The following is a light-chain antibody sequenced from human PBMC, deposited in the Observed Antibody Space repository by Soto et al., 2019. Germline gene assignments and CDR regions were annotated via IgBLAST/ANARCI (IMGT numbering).Light chain of an antibody. J-gene: IGKJ1*01. CDR3: QPYGTSPGT. Sequence: EIVLTQSPGTLSLSPGERATLSCRASRGVSSSYLAWYHQKPGQAPRLLIYGASTRATGIPDRFSGSGFGTDFTLTISRLEPEDFAVYYCQPYGTSPGTFGQGTTVEIK. CDR2: GAS. CDR1: RGVSSSY. V-gene: IGKV3-20*01.